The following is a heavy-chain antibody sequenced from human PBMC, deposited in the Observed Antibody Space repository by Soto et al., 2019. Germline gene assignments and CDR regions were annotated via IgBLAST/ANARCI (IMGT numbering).Heavy chain of an antibody. D-gene: IGHD3-22*01. CDR2: ISGSGDST. V-gene: IGHV3-23*01. Sequence: GGSLRLSCAASGFTFSNYVMSWVRQTPGKGLEWVSVISGSGDSTYYADSVKGRFTISRDNSKNTLYLQMNSLRAEDTAVYYCAKRDSSGFYFDYWGQGTLVTVSS. CDR3: AKRDSSGFYFDY. J-gene: IGHJ4*02. CDR1: GFTFSNYV.